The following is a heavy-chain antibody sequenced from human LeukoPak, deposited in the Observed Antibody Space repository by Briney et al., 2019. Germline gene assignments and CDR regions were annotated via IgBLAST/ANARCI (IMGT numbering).Heavy chain of an antibody. V-gene: IGHV3-48*04. CDR2: VSYSSSTI. Sequence: QPGGSLRLSCAASGFTFSSYSMNWVRQAPGKGLEWISYVSYSSSTIYYADSVKGRFTISRDNAKNSLYLQMNSLRAEDTAVYSCARLPPGKHYGMDVWGQGTTVTVSS. D-gene: IGHD4-23*01. CDR3: ARLPPGKHYGMDV. CDR1: GFTFSSYS. J-gene: IGHJ6*02.